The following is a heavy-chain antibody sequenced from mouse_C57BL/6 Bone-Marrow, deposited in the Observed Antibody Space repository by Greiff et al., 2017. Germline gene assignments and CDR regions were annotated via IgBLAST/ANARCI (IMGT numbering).Heavy chain of an antibody. J-gene: IGHJ1*03. D-gene: IGHD1-1*01. Sequence: VQLQESGAELVRPGTSVKVSCKASGYAFTNYLIEWVKQRPGQGLAWIGVINPGSGGTNYNEKFKGKATLTADKSSSTAYMQLSSLTSEDSAVYFCARGYRSGSSWYFDVWGTGTTVTVSS. CDR1: GYAFTNYL. CDR2: INPGSGGT. CDR3: ARGYRSGSSWYFDV. V-gene: IGHV1-54*01.